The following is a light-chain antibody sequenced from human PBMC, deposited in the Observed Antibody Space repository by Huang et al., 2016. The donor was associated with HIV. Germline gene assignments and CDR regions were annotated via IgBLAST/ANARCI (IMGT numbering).Light chain of an antibody. V-gene: IGKV3-11*01. CDR3: QQPGS. CDR2: DTS. Sequence: EIVLTQSPATLSLSPGARATLPCRASQSVGGYLAWYQQKPGQAPRLLIYDTSARATGIPGRFSGSESETDFTLTIGSLEPEDFAVYYCQQPGSFGQGTKVDIK. J-gene: IGKJ2*01. CDR1: QSVGGY.